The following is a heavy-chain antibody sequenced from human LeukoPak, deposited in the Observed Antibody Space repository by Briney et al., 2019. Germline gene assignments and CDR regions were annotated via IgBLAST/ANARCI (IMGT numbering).Heavy chain of an antibody. V-gene: IGHV4-39*07. D-gene: IGHD3-22*01. CDR1: GDSITSGSYY. CDR3: ARDSGFWLF. J-gene: IGHJ1*01. Sequence: SETLSLTCTVSGDSITSGSYYWGWIRQTPEKGREWIGNICSTGSTSFNPSFKSRITMSVGTSKNQFSLNLNSVTAADTAVYFCARDSGFWLFWGQGTLVTVSS. CDR2: ICSTGST.